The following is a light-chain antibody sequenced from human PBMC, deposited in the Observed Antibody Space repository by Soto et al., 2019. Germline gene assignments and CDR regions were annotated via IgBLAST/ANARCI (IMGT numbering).Light chain of an antibody. J-gene: IGKJ1*01. V-gene: IGKV4-1*01. Sequence: DIVMTQSPDSLAVSLGERATINCKSSQRVLYSSSNKNYLAWYQQKPGQPPKLLIYWASTRESGVPDRFSGSESGTDFALTISSLQAEDVAFYYCQQYYSTPWTFGQGTKVEIK. CDR2: WAS. CDR3: QQYYSTPWT. CDR1: QRVLYSSSNKNY.